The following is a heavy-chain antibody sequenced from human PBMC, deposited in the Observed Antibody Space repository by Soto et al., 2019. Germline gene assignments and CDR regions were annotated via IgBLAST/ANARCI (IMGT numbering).Heavy chain of an antibody. CDR3: AHSRVFDWFDP. V-gene: IGHV2-5*01. J-gene: IGHJ5*02. Sequence: SGPTLVNPTQTLTLTCTVSGFSLSSSEVGVGWIRQPPGKALEWLALIFWNDDERYNPSLKSRLTITKDISKNQVVLTMTNMDPVDTATYYCAHSRVFDWFDPWGQGTLVTVSS. CDR1: GFSLSSSEVG. CDR2: IFWNDDE. D-gene: IGHD6-13*01.